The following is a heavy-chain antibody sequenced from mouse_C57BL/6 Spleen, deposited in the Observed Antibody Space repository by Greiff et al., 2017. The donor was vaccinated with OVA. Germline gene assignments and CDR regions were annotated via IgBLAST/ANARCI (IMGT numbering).Heavy chain of an antibody. D-gene: IGHD1-1*01. CDR2: IDPSDSYT. Sequence: VQLQQPGAELVMPGASVKLSCKASGYTFTSYWMHWVKQRPGQGLEWIGEIDPSDSYTNYNQKFKGKSTLTVDKSSSTAYMQLSRLTSEDSAVYYCARSPGSSYRYFDVWGTGTTVTVSS. CDR3: ARSPGSSYRYFDV. CDR1: GYTFTSYW. J-gene: IGHJ1*03. V-gene: IGHV1-69*01.